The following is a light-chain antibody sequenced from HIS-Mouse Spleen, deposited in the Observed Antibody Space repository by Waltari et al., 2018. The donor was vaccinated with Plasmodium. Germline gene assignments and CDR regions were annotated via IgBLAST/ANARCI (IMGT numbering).Light chain of an antibody. Sequence: QSALTQPASVSGSPGQSITISCTGTSSDVGGYNYVPWYQQHPGNAPKLMIYDVSNRPSGVSNRFSGSKSGNTASLTISGLQAEDEADYYCSSYTSSSTLNYVFGTGTKVTVL. J-gene: IGLJ1*01. CDR1: SSDVGGYNY. CDR2: DVS. V-gene: IGLV2-14*03. CDR3: SSYTSSSTLNYV.